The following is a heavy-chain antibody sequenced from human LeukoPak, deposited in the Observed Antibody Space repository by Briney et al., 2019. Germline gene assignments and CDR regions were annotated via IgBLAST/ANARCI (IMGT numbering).Heavy chain of an antibody. CDR1: GFRFSDCD. Sequence: GGSLKLSCAASGFRFSDCDMHWVRQAPGKRLEWVGRIGGKPKGYATAYAASVKGRFTISRDESKNTAYLQMNSLRPEDKAVYYCTTYSSGHHWGQGTLVTVSS. D-gene: IGHD6-19*01. V-gene: IGHV3-73*01. CDR2: IGGKPKGYAT. J-gene: IGHJ5*02. CDR3: TTYSSGHH.